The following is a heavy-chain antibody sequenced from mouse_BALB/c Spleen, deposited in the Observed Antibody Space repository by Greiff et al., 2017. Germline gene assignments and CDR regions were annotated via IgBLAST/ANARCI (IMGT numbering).Heavy chain of an antibody. V-gene: IGHV1-54*01. Sequence: QVQLQQSGAELVRPGTSVKVSCKASGYAFTNYLIEWVKQRPGQGLEWIGVINPGSGGTNYNGKFKGKATLTADKSSSTAYMQLSSLTSDDSAVYFCARGGLVRYFDVWGAGTTVTVSS. CDR2: INPGSGGT. D-gene: IGHD2-12*01. J-gene: IGHJ1*01. CDR3: ARGGLVRYFDV. CDR1: GYAFTNYL.